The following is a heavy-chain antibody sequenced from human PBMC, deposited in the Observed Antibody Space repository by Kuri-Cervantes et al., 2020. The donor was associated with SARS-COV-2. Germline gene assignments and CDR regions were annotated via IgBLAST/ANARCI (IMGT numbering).Heavy chain of an antibody. Sequence: GGSLRLSCAASGFTFSSYSMNWVRQAPGKGLEWVSYISSSSSTIYYADSVKGRFTISRDNAKNSLYLQMNSLRAEDTAVYYCAKGTGTMDYWGQGTLVTVSS. CDR2: ISSSSSTI. CDR3: AKGTGTMDY. D-gene: IGHD1-7*01. V-gene: IGHV3-48*01. J-gene: IGHJ4*02. CDR1: GFTFSSYS.